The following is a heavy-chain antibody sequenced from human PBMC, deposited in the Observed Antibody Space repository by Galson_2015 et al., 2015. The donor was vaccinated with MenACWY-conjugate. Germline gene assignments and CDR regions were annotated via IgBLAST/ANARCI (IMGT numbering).Heavy chain of an antibody. CDR3: ARLPDNWNWGGMDV. J-gene: IGHJ6*02. CDR2: IIPIFGTA. CDR1: GGTFSSYA. V-gene: IGHV1-69*13. D-gene: IGHD1-7*01. Sequence: SVKVSCKASGGTFSSYAISWVRQAPGQGLEWMGGIIPIFGTANYAQKFQGRVTITADESTSTAYMELSSLRSEDTAMYYCARLPDNWNWGGMDVWGQGTTVTVSS.